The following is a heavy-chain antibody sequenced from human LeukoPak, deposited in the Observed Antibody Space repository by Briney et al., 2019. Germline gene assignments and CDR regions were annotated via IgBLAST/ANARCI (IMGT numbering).Heavy chain of an antibody. CDR1: GGTFSSYA. Sequence: ASVKVSCKASGGTFSSYAISWVRQAPGQGLEWMGRIIPILGIANYAQKFQGRVTITADKSTSTAYMELSSLRSEDTAAYYCARTSYYGMDVWGQGTTVTVSS. J-gene: IGHJ6*02. V-gene: IGHV1-69*04. CDR3: ARTSYYGMDV. CDR2: IIPILGIA.